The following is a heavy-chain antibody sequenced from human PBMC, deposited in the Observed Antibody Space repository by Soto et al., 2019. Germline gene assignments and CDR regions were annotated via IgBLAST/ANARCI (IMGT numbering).Heavy chain of an antibody. CDR3: PRGDRIGDNAEIDY. CDR1: AASVSSGYYY. CDR2: IYYIGGA. V-gene: IGHV4-61*03. Sequence: QVQLQESGPGLVKPAETLSLTCTVSAASVSSGYYYLNWIRQPPGKGLEWIGYIYYIGGANYNPSLQSRVSVSIHPSKHPPSLTVSSVTAADTAVYYCPRGDRIGDNAEIDYGGQGTLVTVSS. D-gene: IGHD4-17*01. J-gene: IGHJ4*02.